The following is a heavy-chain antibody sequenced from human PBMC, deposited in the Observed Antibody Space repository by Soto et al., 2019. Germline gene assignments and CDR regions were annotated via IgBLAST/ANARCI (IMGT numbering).Heavy chain of an antibody. V-gene: IGHV3-13*01. Sequence: GGSLSLSCAASGFTFSSYDMHWVRQATGKGLEWVSAIGTAGDTYYPGSVKGRFTISRENAKSSLYLQMNSLRAGDTAVYYCARGNYYYYYMDVWGKGTTVTVSS. CDR3: ARGNYYYYYMDV. CDR2: IGTAGDT. CDR1: GFTFSSYD. J-gene: IGHJ6*03.